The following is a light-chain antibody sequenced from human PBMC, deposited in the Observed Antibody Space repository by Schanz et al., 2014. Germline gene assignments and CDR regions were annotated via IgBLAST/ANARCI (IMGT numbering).Light chain of an antibody. CDR2: GAS. CDR3: QQYGSSPL. CDR1: QSVDKS. V-gene: IGKV3-20*01. Sequence: EIVLTQSPDTLSLSPGERATLSCRASQSVDKSLAWYQQKPGQAPRLLIYGASSRATGIPDRFSGSGSGTDFTRTISRLEPEDFAVYYCQQYGSSPLFGGGTKVEIK. J-gene: IGKJ4*02.